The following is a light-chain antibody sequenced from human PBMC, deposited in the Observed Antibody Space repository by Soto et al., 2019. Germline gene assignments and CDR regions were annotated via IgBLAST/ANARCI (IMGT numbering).Light chain of an antibody. V-gene: IGKV1-39*01. CDR3: QQTYNMPRT. CDR2: VAS. Sequence: DIQMTQSPSSLSASVGDRVTITCRASQSISNFLHWYQQKPGKAPTLLIYVASSLQNGVSSRFSGSGSGTDFTLTISSLQPEDFATYYCQQTYNMPRTFGQGTKVDI. CDR1: QSISNF. J-gene: IGKJ2*01.